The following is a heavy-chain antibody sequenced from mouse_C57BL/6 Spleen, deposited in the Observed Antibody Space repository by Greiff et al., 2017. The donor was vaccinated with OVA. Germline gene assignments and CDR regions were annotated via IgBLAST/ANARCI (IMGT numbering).Heavy chain of an antibody. Sequence: ESGPGILQPSQTLSLTCSFSGFSLSTFGMGVGWIRQPSGKGLEWLAHIWWDGDKYYNPALKSRPSISKDTSKNLVFLKLTTVDTAVTSTYYCARIGPGNAMDYWGQGTSVTVSS. CDR2: IWWDGDK. J-gene: IGHJ4*01. CDR3: ARIGPGNAMDY. D-gene: IGHD4-1*01. CDR1: GFSLSTFGMG. V-gene: IGHV8-8*01.